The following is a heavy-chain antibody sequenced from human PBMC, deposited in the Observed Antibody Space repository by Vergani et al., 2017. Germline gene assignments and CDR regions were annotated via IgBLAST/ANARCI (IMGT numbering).Heavy chain of an antibody. J-gene: IGHJ6*02. CDR3: ARLRFGVPYYYYDGMDV. V-gene: IGHV1-18*01. D-gene: IGHD3-10*01. CDR1: GYTFTSYG. Sequence: QVQLVQSGAEVKKPGASVKVSCKASGYTFTSYGISWVRQAPGQGLEWMGWISAYNGNTNYAQKLQGRVTMTTDTSTSTAYMELRSLRSDDTAVYYSARLRFGVPYYYYDGMDVWGQGTTVTVSS. CDR2: ISAYNGNT.